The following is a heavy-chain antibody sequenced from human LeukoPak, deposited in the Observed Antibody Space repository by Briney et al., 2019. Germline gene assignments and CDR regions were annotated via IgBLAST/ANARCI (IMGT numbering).Heavy chain of an antibody. V-gene: IGHV6-1*01. CDR2: TYYRSKWYN. D-gene: IGHD2-8*02. J-gene: IGHJ2*01. Sequence: SQTLSLTCATSGDSVSSDSPACSWLRQSPSRGLEWLGRTYYRSKWYNDYAVSVKSRITINPDTSQNQFSLQLNSLTPEDTAVDYCSRAPTGGLYVDLCGRGTLVTVSS. CDR1: GDSVSSDSPA. CDR3: SRAPTGGLYVDL.